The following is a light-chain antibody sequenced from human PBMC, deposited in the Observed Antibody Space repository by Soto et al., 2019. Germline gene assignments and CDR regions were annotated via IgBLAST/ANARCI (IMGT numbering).Light chain of an antibody. Sequence: DIQMTQSPSSVSASVGDRVSITCRASQGISNWLAWYQQKPGRAPKLLIYTGSSLESGVPSRFSGTGSGTDFTLTISSLQPEDVATYYCQQANSFPLTFGGGTKVEIK. V-gene: IGKV1-12*01. J-gene: IGKJ4*01. CDR2: TGS. CDR1: QGISNW. CDR3: QQANSFPLT.